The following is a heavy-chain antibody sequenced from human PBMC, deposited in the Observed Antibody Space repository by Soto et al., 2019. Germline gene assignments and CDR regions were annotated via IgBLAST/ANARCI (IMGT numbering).Heavy chain of an antibody. J-gene: IGHJ4*02. Sequence: ASVKVSCKASGYTFTSYGISWVRQAPGQGLEWMGWISAYNGNTNYAQKLQGRVTMTTDTSTSTAYMELRSLRSDDTAVYYCARKPGCAAAGTEGVRTYYFDYWGQGTLVTVSS. CDR2: ISAYNGNT. D-gene: IGHD6-13*01. CDR1: GYTFTSYG. V-gene: IGHV1-18*01. CDR3: ARKPGCAAAGTEGVRTYYFDY.